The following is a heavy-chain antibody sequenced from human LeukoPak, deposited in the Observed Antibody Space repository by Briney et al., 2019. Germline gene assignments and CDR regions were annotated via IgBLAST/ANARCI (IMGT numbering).Heavy chain of an antibody. CDR3: ARANDSSGYYDGEEAFDI. CDR2: ISAYNGNT. Sequence: ASVKVSCKASGYTFTSYGISWVRQAPGQGLEWMGWISAYNGNTNYAQKLQGRVTMTTDTSTSTAYMELRSLRSDDTAVYYCARANDSSGYYDGEEAFDIWGQGTMVTVSS. V-gene: IGHV1-18*01. D-gene: IGHD3-22*01. CDR1: GYTFTSYG. J-gene: IGHJ3*02.